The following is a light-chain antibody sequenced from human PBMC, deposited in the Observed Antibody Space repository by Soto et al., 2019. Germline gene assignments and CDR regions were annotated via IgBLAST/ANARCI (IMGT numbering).Light chain of an antibody. CDR1: HNDIGTYDY. Sequence: SALTQPTSVSGSPGQSITISCTGNHNDIGTYDYVSWYQQHPGRAPRLLIYGVTTRPSGISDRFSASKSGLTAYLTVSGLRTEDEAHYYCCSYDVSNVVLFGGGTKLTVL. CDR2: GVT. V-gene: IGLV2-14*03. CDR3: CSYDVSNVVL. J-gene: IGLJ3*02.